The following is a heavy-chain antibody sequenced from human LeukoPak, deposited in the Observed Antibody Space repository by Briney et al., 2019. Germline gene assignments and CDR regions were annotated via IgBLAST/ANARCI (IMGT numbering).Heavy chain of an antibody. D-gene: IGHD3-3*01. CDR2: IIPIFGTA. V-gene: IGHV1-69*05. Sequence: ASVKVSCKASGGTFSSYAISWVRQAPGQGLEWMGWIIPIFGTANYAQKFQGRVTITTDESTSTAYMELSSLRSEDTAVYYCARGDFWSGYYRAGDAFDIWGQGTMVTVSS. CDR1: GGTFSSYA. J-gene: IGHJ3*02. CDR3: ARGDFWSGYYRAGDAFDI.